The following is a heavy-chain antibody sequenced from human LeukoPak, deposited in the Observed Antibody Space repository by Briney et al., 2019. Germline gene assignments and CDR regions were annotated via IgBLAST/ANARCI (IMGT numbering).Heavy chain of an antibody. D-gene: IGHD2-8*01. J-gene: IGHJ4*02. CDR2: ICNNGSNK. Sequence: PGGSLRLSCAASGFTFTSYGMHWVRQAPGKGLEWVAVICNNGSNKYYADSVKGRFTISRDSSKNTLYLQMNSLRAEDTAVYYCAKGRGVMVYAPDYWGQGNLVTVSS. CDR1: GFTFTSYG. V-gene: IGHV3-33*06. CDR3: AKGRGVMVYAPDY.